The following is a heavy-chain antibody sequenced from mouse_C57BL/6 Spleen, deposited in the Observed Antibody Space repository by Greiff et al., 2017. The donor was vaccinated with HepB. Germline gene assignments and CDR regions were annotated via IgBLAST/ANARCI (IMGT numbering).Heavy chain of an antibody. J-gene: IGHJ2*01. V-gene: IGHV10-3*01. CDR3: VRARYYDYEDYFDY. D-gene: IGHD2-4*01. CDR2: IRSKSSNYAT. Sequence: EVKVVESGGGLVQPKGSLKLSCAASGFTFNTYAMHWVRQAPGKGLEWVARIRSKSSNYATYYADSVKDRFTISRDDSQSMLYLQMNNLKTEDTAMYYCVRARYYDYEDYFDYWGQGTTLTVSS. CDR1: GFTFNTYA.